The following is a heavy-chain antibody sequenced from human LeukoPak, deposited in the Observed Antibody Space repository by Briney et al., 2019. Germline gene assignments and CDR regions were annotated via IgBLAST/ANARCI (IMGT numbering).Heavy chain of an antibody. Sequence: ASVKVSCKASGYTFTGYYMHWVRQAPGQGLEWMGIINPSGGSTSYAQKFQGRVTMTRDTSTSTVYMELSSLRSEDTAVYYCARQRGRGGVAGTVWFDPWGQGTLVTVSS. CDR1: GYTFTGYY. V-gene: IGHV1-46*01. CDR3: ARQRGRGGVAGTVWFDP. CDR2: INPSGGST. J-gene: IGHJ5*02. D-gene: IGHD6-19*01.